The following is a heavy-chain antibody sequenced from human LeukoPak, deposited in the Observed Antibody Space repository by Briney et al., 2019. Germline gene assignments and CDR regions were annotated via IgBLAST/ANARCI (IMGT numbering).Heavy chain of an antibody. D-gene: IGHD3-16*01. CDR2: IKSKTDGGTT. CDR3: TTAVGDDYGDY. Sequence: GGSLRLSCAASGFTFSNAWMSWVRQAPGKGLEWVGRIKSKTDGGTTDYAAPVKGRFTISRDDSKNTLYLQMGSLKTEDTAVYYCTTAVGDDYGDYWGQGTLVTVSS. CDR1: GFTFSNAW. V-gene: IGHV3-15*01. J-gene: IGHJ4*02.